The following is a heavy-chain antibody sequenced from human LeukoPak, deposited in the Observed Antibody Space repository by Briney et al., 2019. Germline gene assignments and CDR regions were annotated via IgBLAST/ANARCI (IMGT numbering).Heavy chain of an antibody. CDR2: IYSSGTT. J-gene: IGHJ3*02. CDR3: ARVRNYPDAFDI. V-gene: IGHV4-59*01. CDR1: GDSISTYY. Sequence: PSETLSLTCAVSGDSISTYYWSWIRQPPGKGLEWIGYIYSSGTTNNNPSLRSRVTISLDTSKNQFSLGLSSVTAADTALYYCARVRNYPDAFDIWSHGTMVTVSS. D-gene: IGHD3-16*02.